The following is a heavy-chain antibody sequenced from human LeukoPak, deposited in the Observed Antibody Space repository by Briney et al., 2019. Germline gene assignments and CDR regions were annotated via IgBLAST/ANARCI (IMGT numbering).Heavy chain of an antibody. Sequence: PSETLSLTCGVSGYSISSGYYWGWIRQPPGKGLEWIGNMYHSGSTDYNPSLKSRVTISIDTSKNQFSLNLRSVTAADTAVYYCARHKSYCTTSTCYYIDSWGQGTLVTVYS. CDR2: MYHSGST. V-gene: IGHV4-38-2*01. D-gene: IGHD2-2*01. CDR3: ARHKSYCTTSTCYYIDS. J-gene: IGHJ5*01. CDR1: GYSISSGYY.